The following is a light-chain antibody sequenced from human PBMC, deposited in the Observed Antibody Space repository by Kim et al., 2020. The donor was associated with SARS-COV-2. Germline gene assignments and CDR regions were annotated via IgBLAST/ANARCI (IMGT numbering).Light chain of an antibody. CDR2: DVS. V-gene: IGLV2-11*01. CDR1: SSDVGGYNY. J-gene: IGLJ3*02. CDR3: CSYAGSYTWV. Sequence: GQSLTTSCTGTSSDVGGYNYVSWYQQHPGKAPKLMIYDVSKRPSGVPDRFSGSKSGNTASLTISGLQAEDEANYYCCSYAGSYTWVFGGGTQLTVL.